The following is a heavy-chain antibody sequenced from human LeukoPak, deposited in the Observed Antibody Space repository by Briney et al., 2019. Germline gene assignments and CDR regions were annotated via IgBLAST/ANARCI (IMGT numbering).Heavy chain of an antibody. Sequence: PGGSLRLSCVASGFTFSSFGMHWVRQAPGKGLEWVAFIRYDGSNKYNTDSVKGRFTISRDNSKNTLYLQMNSLRAEDTAVYFCATDRRGYSYGGDAFDIWGQGTMVTVS. CDR3: ATDRRGYSYGGDAFDI. D-gene: IGHD5-18*01. CDR1: GFTFSSFG. J-gene: IGHJ3*02. CDR2: IRYDGSNK. V-gene: IGHV3-30*02.